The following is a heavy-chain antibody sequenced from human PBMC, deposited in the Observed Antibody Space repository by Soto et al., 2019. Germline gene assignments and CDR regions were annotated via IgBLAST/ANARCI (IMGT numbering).Heavy chain of an antibody. CDR2: IYHSGST. V-gene: IGHV4-4*02. D-gene: IGHD5-18*01. J-gene: IGHJ4*02. Sequence: SETLSLTCAVSGGSISSSNWWSWVRQPPGKGLEWIGEIYHSGSTNYNPSLKSRVTISVDKSKNQFSLYLQMNSLRDEDTAVYYCARDSGYSYGPIDYWGQGTLVTVSS. CDR3: ARDSGYSYGPIDY. CDR1: GGSISSSNW.